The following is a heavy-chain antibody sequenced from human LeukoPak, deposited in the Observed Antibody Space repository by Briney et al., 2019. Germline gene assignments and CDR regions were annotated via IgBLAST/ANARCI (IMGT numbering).Heavy chain of an antibody. V-gene: IGHV1-69*02. CDR3: ARGALLRYFDWLPKGFQH. CDR2: IIPILGIA. D-gene: IGHD3-9*01. CDR1: GGTFSSYT. Sequence: GASVKVSCKASGGTFSSYTISWVRQAPGQGLEWMGRIIPILGIANYAQKFQGRVTITADKSTSTAYMELSSLRSEDTAVYYCARGALLRYFDWLPKGFQHWGQGTLVTVSS. J-gene: IGHJ1*01.